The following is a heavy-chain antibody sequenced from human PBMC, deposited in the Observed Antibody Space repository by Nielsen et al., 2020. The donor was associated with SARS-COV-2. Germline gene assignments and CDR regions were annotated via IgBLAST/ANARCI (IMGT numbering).Heavy chain of an antibody. CDR3: ARHGHSSSWYGTIDY. V-gene: IGHV5-51*01. CDR1: GYSFTSYW. CDR2: IYPGDSDT. D-gene: IGHD6-13*01. J-gene: IGHJ4*02. Sequence: GEPLKISCKGSGYSFTSYWIGWVRQMPGKGLEWMGIIYPGDSDTRYSPSFQGQVTISADKSISTAYLQWSSLKASDTAMYYCARHGHSSSWYGTIDYWGQGTLVTVSS.